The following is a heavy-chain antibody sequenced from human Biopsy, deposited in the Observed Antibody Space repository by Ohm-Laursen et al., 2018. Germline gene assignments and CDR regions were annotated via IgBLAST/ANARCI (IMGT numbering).Heavy chain of an antibody. D-gene: IGHD2-2*01. V-gene: IGHV4-59*01. CDR2: VYYTGST. J-gene: IGHJ6*02. CDR3: ARDVKRYCSGTSCYSGYFGMDV. Sequence: SDTLSLTCTVSGDSISTYYWSWIRQPPGKGLEWIGYVYYTGSTDYNPSLQSRVTISVDTSKNHFSLRLRSVTAADTAVYFCARDVKRYCSGTSCYSGYFGMDVWGQGTTVTVS. CDR1: GDSISTYY.